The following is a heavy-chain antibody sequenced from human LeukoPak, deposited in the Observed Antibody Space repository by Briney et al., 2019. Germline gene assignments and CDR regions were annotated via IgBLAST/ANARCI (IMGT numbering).Heavy chain of an antibody. CDR3: ARESLMGPYYDSSGYYPYFDY. D-gene: IGHD3-22*01. CDR1: GGTFSSYA. V-gene: IGHV1-69*13. Sequence: ASVKVSCKASGGTFSSYAISWVRQAPGQGLEWMGGIIPIFGTANYAQKFQGRVTITADESTSTAYMELSSLRSEDTAVYYCARESLMGPYYDSSGYYPYFDYWGQGTLVTVSS. CDR2: IIPIFGTA. J-gene: IGHJ4*02.